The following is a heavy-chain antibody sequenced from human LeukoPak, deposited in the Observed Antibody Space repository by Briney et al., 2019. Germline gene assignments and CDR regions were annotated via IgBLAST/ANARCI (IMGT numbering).Heavy chain of an antibody. V-gene: IGHV3-53*01. Sequence: GGSLRLSCAASGFSVSSNYMSWVRQAPGKGLEWVSVIYSGGSTYYADSVKGRFTISRDNSKNRVYLQMNSLRAEDTAVYYCARDNGSGRWDYYYYYMDVWGKGTTVTVSS. D-gene: IGHD6-19*01. J-gene: IGHJ6*03. CDR2: IYSGGST. CDR1: GFSVSSNY. CDR3: ARDNGSGRWDYYYYYMDV.